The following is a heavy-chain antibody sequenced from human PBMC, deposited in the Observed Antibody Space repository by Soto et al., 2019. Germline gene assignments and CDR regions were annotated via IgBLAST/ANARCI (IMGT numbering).Heavy chain of an antibody. CDR3: ARHLGDYYDSSGYYSEYFKH. V-gene: IGHV4-39*01. CDR1: GGSISSSSYY. D-gene: IGHD3-22*01. J-gene: IGHJ1*01. CDR2: IYYSGST. Sequence: PSETLSLTCTVSGGSISSSSYYWGWIRQPPGKGLEWIGSIYYSGSTYYNPSLKSRVTISVDTSKNQFSLKLSSVTAADTAVYYCARHLGDYYDSSGYYSEYFKHWGQGTLVTVS.